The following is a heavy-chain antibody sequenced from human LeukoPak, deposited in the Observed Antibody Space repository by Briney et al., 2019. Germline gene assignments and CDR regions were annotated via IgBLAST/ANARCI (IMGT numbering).Heavy chain of an antibody. CDR3: AKDQTGYSGYDSGEFDY. V-gene: IGHV3-23*01. D-gene: IGHD5-12*01. CDR2: ISGSGGST. CDR1: GFTFSSYG. J-gene: IGHJ4*01. Sequence: GGSLRLSCAASGFTFSSYGMSWVRQAPGKGLERVSAISGSGGSTYYADSVKGRFTISRDNSKNTLYLQMNSLRAEDTAVYYCAKDQTGYSGYDSGEFDYWGQGTLVTVSS.